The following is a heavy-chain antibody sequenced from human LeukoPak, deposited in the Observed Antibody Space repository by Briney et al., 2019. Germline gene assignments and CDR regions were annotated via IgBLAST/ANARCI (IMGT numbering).Heavy chain of an antibody. CDR1: GGSISSYY. D-gene: IGHD3-22*01. CDR2: IYTSGST. Sequence: PSETLSLTCTVSGGSISSYYWSWIRQPAGKGLEWIGCIYTSGSTNYNPSLKSRVTISVDKSKNQFSLKLSSVTAADTAVYYCARDEPYYYDSSGYYTYYFDYWGQGTLVTVSS. CDR3: ARDEPYYYDSSGYYTYYFDY. V-gene: IGHV4-4*07. J-gene: IGHJ4*02.